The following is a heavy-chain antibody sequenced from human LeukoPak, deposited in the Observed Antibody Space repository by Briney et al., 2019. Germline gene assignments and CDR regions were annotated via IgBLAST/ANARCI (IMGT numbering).Heavy chain of an antibody. CDR3: ARSFHRAGKRARDY. CDR1: GGSFSGYY. J-gene: IGHJ4*02. V-gene: IGHV4-34*01. Sequence: SETLSLTCAVYGGSFSGYYWSWIRQPPGKGLEWIGEINHSGSTNYNPSLKSRVTISVDTSKNQFSLKLSSVTAADTAVYCCARSFHRAGKRARDYWGQGTLVTVSS. CDR2: INHSGST. D-gene: IGHD3-10*01.